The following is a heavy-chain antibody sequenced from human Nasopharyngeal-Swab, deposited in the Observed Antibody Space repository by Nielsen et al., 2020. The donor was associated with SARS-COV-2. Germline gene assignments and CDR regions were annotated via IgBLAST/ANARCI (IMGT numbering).Heavy chain of an antibody. CDR2: ISTSGTYT. J-gene: IGHJ3*01. V-gene: IGHV3-11*06. CDR3: ARARKAIWYGESIDVFEF. D-gene: IGHD3-10*01. Sequence: WIRQPPGKGLEWIAYISTSGTYTHSADSVKGRFTISRDNAKNTLSLQMNGLTGEDSGVYYCARARKAIWYGESIDVFEFWGQGTLVTVSS.